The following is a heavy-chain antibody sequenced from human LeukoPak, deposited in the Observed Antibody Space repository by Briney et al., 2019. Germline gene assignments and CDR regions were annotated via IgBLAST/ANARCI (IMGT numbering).Heavy chain of an antibody. J-gene: IGHJ4*02. D-gene: IGHD2-15*01. CDR3: ASLLLYCSGATCYPDY. V-gene: IGHV3-30*03. CDR2: ISNDGNNK. CDR1: GFTFSSYG. Sequence: GGSLRLSCAASGFTFSSYGLHWVRQAPGKGLEWVAVISNDGNNKYYADSVKGRFTISRDNSKNTLFLQMNSLRAEDTAVYYCASLLLYCSGATCYPDYWGQGTLVTVSS.